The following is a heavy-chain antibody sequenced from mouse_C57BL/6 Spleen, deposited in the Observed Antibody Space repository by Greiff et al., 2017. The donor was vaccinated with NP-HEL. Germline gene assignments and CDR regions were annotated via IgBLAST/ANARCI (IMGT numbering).Heavy chain of an antibody. CDR1: GYTFTSYW. V-gene: IGHV1-69*01. D-gene: IGHD2-4*01. CDR2: IDPSDSYT. CDR3: ARRGIYYDYDGWYFDV. Sequence: QVQLQQPGAELVMPGASVKLSCKASGYTFTSYWMHWVKQRPGQGLEWIGEIDPSDSYTNYNQKFKGKSTLTVDKSSSTAYMQLSSLTSEDSAVYYCARRGIYYDYDGWYFDVWGTGTTVTVSS. J-gene: IGHJ1*03.